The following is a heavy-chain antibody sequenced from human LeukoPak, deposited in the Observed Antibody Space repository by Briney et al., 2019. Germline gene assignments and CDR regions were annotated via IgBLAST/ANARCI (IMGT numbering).Heavy chain of an antibody. D-gene: IGHD5-18*01. CDR1: GFTFSSYA. J-gene: IGHJ4*02. CDR3: AREASYGYSSLDY. V-gene: IGHV3-30-3*01. Sequence: PGRSLRLSCTASGFTFSSYAMHWVRQAPGKGLEWVAVISYDGSNKYYADSVKGRFTISRDNSKNTLYLQMNSLRAEDTAVYYCAREASYGYSSLDYWGQGTLVTVSS. CDR2: ISYDGSNK.